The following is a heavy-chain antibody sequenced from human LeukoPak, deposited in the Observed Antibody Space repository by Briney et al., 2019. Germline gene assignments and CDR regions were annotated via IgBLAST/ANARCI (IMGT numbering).Heavy chain of an antibody. J-gene: IGHJ6*02. D-gene: IGHD2/OR15-2a*01. CDR2: IRGGGDTT. CDR1: GFTFSSYV. CDR3: AKGRIDRDFYFGMDA. Sequence: VGSLTLFCAASGFTFSSYVMTWVRQAPGKGLEWVSAIRGGGDTTYYADSVKGRFTISRDNSKNTVYLQMNSLRVEDTAVYYCAKGRIDRDFYFGMDAWGLGTTVTVSS. V-gene: IGHV3-23*01.